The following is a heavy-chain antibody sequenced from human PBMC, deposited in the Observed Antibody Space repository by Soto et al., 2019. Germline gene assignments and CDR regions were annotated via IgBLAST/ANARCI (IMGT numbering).Heavy chain of an antibody. V-gene: IGHV3-21*01. CDR2: ILIFDDNL. CDR3: AREEGYCGGGFCFRSAFDL. J-gene: IGHJ3*01. D-gene: IGHD2-15*01. CDR1: GFTLLSIS. Sequence: EEQLVESGGGLLSLGGSLGLSGEAPGFTLLSISLFWFGQVPGRRREWLSSILIFDDNLYYADSVKGRFTISRDNAKNSVYLQMNSLRAEDTGVYYCAREEGYCGGGFCFRSAFDLWGQGTVVTVS.